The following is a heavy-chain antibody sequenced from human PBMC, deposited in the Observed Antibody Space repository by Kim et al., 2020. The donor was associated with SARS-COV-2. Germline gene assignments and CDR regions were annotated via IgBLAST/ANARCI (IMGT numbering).Heavy chain of an antibody. Sequence: ASVKVSCKASGYTFTSYGISWVRQAPGQGLEWMGWISAYNGNTNYAQKLQGRVTMTTDTSTSTAYMELRSLRSDDTAVYYCARDGYYYGSGELFPGGWFDPWGQGTLVTVSS. V-gene: IGHV1-18*04. CDR3: ARDGYYYGSGELFPGGWFDP. J-gene: IGHJ5*02. CDR1: GYTFTSYG. CDR2: ISAYNGNT. D-gene: IGHD3-10*01.